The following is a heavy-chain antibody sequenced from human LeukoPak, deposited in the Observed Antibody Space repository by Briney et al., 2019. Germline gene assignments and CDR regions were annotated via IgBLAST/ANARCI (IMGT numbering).Heavy chain of an antibody. Sequence: PGRSLRLSCAASGFTFSSYAMHWVRQAPGKGLEWVAVISYDGSNKYYADSVKGRFTISRDNSKNTLYLQMNSLRAEDTAVYYCARDRKAMAVAGGSDYLGQGTLVTVSS. CDR1: GFTFSSYA. CDR2: ISYDGSNK. V-gene: IGHV3-30-3*01. CDR3: ARDRKAMAVAGGSDY. D-gene: IGHD6-19*01. J-gene: IGHJ4*02.